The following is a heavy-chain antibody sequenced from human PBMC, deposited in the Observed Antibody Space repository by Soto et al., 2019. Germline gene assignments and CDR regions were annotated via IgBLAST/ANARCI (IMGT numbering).Heavy chain of an antibody. Sequence: QITLKESGPTLVKPTQTLTLTCTFSGFSLSTTGVGVGWIRQPPGKALEWLALIYWDGEKRYSPSLKSRLTITKDTSKNQVVLTMTNMDPVYTATYYCAHRPWYAFEPWGQGILVTVSS. V-gene: IGHV2-5*02. CDR3: AHRPWYAFEP. CDR1: GFSLSTTGVG. J-gene: IGHJ5*02. D-gene: IGHD6-13*01. CDR2: IYWDGEK.